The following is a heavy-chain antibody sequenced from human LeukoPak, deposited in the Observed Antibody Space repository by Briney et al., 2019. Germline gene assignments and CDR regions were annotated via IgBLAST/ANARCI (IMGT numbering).Heavy chain of an antibody. Sequence: PGRSLRLSCAASGFTFSSYGMHWVRQAPGKGLEWVAFIRYDGSNKYYADSVKGRFTISRDNSKNTLYLQMNSLRAEDTAVYYCAKGSPNWAEDAFDIWGQGTMVTVSS. CDR1: GFTFSSYG. CDR2: IRYDGSNK. D-gene: IGHD7-27*01. CDR3: AKGSPNWAEDAFDI. V-gene: IGHV3-30*02. J-gene: IGHJ3*02.